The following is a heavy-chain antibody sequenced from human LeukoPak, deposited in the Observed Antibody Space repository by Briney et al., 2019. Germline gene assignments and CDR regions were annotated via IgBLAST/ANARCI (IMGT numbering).Heavy chain of an antibody. V-gene: IGHV3-23*01. D-gene: IGHD4-23*01. CDR3: AKYGGDYYYYYGMDV. J-gene: IGHJ6*02. CDR1: GFTFSSYA. CDR2: ISGSGGST. Sequence: GGSLRLSCAASGFTFSSYAMSWVRQAPGKGLEWVSAISGSGGSTYYADSVKGRFTISRDNSKNTLYLQMNSLRAEDTALFYCAKYGGDYYYYYGMDVWGPGTTVTVSS.